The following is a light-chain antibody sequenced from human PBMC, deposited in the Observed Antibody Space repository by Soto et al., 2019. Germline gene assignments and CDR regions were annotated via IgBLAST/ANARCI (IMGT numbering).Light chain of an antibody. CDR1: SSDVGGYIY. J-gene: IGLJ7*01. CDR3: SSYTTSGTLV. Sequence: QSVLTQPASVSGSPGQSITISCTGTSSDVGGYIYVSWYQQRPGKAPKLMIYDVTDRPSGVSNRFSGSRSGNTASLTISGLQAEDEADYYCSSYTTSGTLVFGSGTQLTVL. V-gene: IGLV2-14*01. CDR2: DVT.